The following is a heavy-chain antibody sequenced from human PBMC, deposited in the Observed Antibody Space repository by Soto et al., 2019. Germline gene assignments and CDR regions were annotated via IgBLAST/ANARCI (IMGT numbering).Heavy chain of an antibody. Sequence: GGSLRLSCAASGFTFSNYGMHWVRQAPGKGLEWVALISYDGNNKNSADSVKGRFTISRYNSKNTLYLQMNSLRAEDTAVYYCAKKKGYCGGGSCYYMDVWGKGTTVTVSS. J-gene: IGHJ6*03. CDR2: ISYDGNNK. CDR1: GFTFSNYG. V-gene: IGHV3-30*18. D-gene: IGHD2-15*01. CDR3: AKKKGYCGGGSCYYMDV.